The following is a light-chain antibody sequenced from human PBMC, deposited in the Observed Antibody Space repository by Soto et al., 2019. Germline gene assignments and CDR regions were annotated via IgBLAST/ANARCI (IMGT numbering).Light chain of an antibody. CDR1: SSNIGAGYD. Sequence: QSVLTQPPSVSGAPGQRVTISCTGSSSNIGAGYDVHWYQQLPGTAPKLLIYLNNNRPSGVPDRFSGSKSDTSASLAITGLQAEDEADYYGQSYDNSLSRPVVIGGGTKLTVL. CDR2: LNN. CDR3: QSYDNSLSRPVV. V-gene: IGLV1-40*01. J-gene: IGLJ2*01.